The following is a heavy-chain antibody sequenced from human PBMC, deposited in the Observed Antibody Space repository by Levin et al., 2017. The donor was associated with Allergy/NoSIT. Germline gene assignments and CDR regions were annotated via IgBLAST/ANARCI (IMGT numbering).Heavy chain of an antibody. J-gene: IGHJ4*02. D-gene: IGHD3-10*01. Sequence: GESLKISCAASGFTVSSNSMSWVRQTPGKGLEWVSVIYSGGGTYYADSVKGRFTISRDNSKNTLYLQMNSLRAEDTAVYYCARALIRGVSYFDYWGQGTLVTVSS. CDR3: ARALIRGVSYFDY. CDR1: GFTVSSNS. V-gene: IGHV3-53*01. CDR2: IYSGGGT.